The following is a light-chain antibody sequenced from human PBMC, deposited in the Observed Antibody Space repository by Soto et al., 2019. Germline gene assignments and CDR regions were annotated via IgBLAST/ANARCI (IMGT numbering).Light chain of an antibody. CDR1: QSLLFSDGNTY. CDR3: RQGTHWPHT. CDR2: KVS. J-gene: IGKJ2*01. V-gene: IGKV2-30*01. Sequence: EVVMTQSPLSLPVTLGQPASISCRSSQSLLFSDGNTYCSWFQQRPGQSPRRLIYKVSNRDSGVPDRFSGSGSGTDFTLDISRVEAEDVGVYYCRQGTHWPHTFGQGTNLEIK.